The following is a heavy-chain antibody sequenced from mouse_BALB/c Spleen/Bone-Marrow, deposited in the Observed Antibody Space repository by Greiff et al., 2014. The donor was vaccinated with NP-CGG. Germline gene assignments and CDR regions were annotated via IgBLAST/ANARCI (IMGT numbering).Heavy chain of an antibody. D-gene: IGHD4-1*01. CDR1: GYTFTDYN. J-gene: IGHJ3*01. V-gene: IGHV1S29*02. Sequence: SGPELVRPGASVKISCKASGYTFTDYNIYWVKQSHGKSLEWIGYIYPYSGGTGYNQKFKSKATLTVDNSSTTAYMELPSLTSEDSAVYYCARGNWDFAYWGQGTLVTVST. CDR2: IYPYSGGT. CDR3: ARGNWDFAY.